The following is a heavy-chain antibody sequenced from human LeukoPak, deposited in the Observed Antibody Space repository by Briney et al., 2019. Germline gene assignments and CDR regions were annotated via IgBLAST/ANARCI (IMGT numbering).Heavy chain of an antibody. CDR3: ATTYYYDSSGYYYL. D-gene: IGHD3-22*01. CDR2: IYHSGST. Sequence: SETLSLTCAVSGYSISGGYYWGWIRQPPGKGLEWIGSIYHSGSTYYNPSLKSRVTISVDTYKNQCCLKLSSVTAADTAVYYCATTYYYDSSGYYYLWGQGTLVTVSS. V-gene: IGHV4-38-2*01. CDR1: GYSISGGYY. J-gene: IGHJ4*02.